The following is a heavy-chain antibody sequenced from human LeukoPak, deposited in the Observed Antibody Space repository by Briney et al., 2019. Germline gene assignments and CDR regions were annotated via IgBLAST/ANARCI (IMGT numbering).Heavy chain of an antibody. D-gene: IGHD2-15*01. J-gene: IGHJ3*02. CDR3: ARDPVAATAGAFDI. Sequence: GGSLRLSCAASGFTFSSYAMHWVRQAPGKGLEWVAVISYDGSNKYYADSVKGRFTISRDNSKNTLYLQMNSLRAEDTAVYYCARDPVAATAGAFDIWGQGTMVTVSS. CDR2: ISYDGSNK. CDR1: GFTFSSYA. V-gene: IGHV3-30-3*01.